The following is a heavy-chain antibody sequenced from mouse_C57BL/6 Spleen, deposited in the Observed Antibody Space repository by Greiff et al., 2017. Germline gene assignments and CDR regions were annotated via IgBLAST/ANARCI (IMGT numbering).Heavy chain of an antibody. Sequence: VQLQQSGAELVRPGSSVKLSCKASGYTFTSYWMDWVKQRPGQGLEWIGNIYPSDSETHYNQKFKDKATLTVDKSSSTAYMQLSSLTSEDSAVYYCARGFYDYYAMDYWGQGTSVTVSS. CDR1: GYTFTSYW. J-gene: IGHJ4*01. CDR2: IYPSDSET. D-gene: IGHD1-1*01. CDR3: ARGFYDYYAMDY. V-gene: IGHV1-61*01.